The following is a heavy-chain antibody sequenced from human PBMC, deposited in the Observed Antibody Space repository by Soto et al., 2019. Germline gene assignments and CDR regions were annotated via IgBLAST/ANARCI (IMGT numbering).Heavy chain of an antibody. Sequence: QIQLVQSGAEVKKPGSSVKVSCKASGGTFINYAFSWVRQAPGQGLEWMGGIIPILTTTNYAQRFRGRVTITADESTSTAYMELSRLTSEDTAVYYCARGKPYYGSGSYYMGFDYWGQGTLVTVSS. CDR3: ARGKPYYGSGSYYMGFDY. CDR2: IIPILTTT. V-gene: IGHV1-69*01. CDR1: GGTFINYA. D-gene: IGHD3-10*01. J-gene: IGHJ4*02.